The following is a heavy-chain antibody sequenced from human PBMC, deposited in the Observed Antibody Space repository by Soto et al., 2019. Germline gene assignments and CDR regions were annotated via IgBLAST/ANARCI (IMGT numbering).Heavy chain of an antibody. CDR3: ATDLYVGATTDYYYRIDF. CDR1: GYTFTSYG. CDR2: ISAYNGNP. Sequence: ASVKVSCKASGYTFTSYGISWVRQAPGQGLEWMGWISAYNGNPNYAQKLQGRVTMTTDTSTSTAYMELRSLRSDDTAVYYCATDLYVGATTDYYYRIDFWGLRTMVSVSS. V-gene: IGHV1-18*04. J-gene: IGHJ6*02. D-gene: IGHD1-26*01.